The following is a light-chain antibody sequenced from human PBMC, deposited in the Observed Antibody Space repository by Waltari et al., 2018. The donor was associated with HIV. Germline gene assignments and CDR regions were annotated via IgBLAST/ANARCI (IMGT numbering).Light chain of an antibody. CDR3: HQYFSDPFS. CDR1: QDIGNS. V-gene: IGKV1-NL1*01. CDR2: GGF. Sequence: DIQITQLPSSLSASVGDRVTISCRATQDIGNSVSWYQQRPGAVPKLLVYGGFIRQRGVASRITGSGSGTDFSLTISSLQPEDFATYFCHQYFSDPFSFGGGTKVEI. J-gene: IGKJ4*01.